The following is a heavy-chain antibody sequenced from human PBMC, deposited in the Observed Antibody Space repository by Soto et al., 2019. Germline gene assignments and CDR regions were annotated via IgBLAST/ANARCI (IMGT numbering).Heavy chain of an antibody. V-gene: IGHV4-31*03. J-gene: IGHJ6*02. D-gene: IGHD2-21*01. Sequence: SETLSLTCTVSGGSISSGGYYWYWIRQHPGKGLECIGYIYYSGTTYYNPSLKSRVTISVDTSKNQFSLKLSSVTAADTAVYYCAASCVACGGFNYYGMDVWGQGTTVTVSS. CDR2: IYYSGTT. CDR3: AASCVACGGFNYYGMDV. CDR1: GGSISSGGYY.